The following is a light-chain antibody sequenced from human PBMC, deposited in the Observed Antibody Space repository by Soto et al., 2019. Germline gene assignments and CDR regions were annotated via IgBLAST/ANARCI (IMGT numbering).Light chain of an antibody. CDR3: HHYGGSPPYT. CDR2: GAS. J-gene: IGKJ2*01. V-gene: IGKV3-20*01. Sequence: EIVLTQSPGTLSLSPGERVTLSCRASQSVSSSYLAWYQQKPAQAPRLLIYGASNRATGIPDRFSGSGSGTDFTLTISRLEPEDFAVYSCHHYGGSPPYTFGQGTKLEIK. CDR1: QSVSSSY.